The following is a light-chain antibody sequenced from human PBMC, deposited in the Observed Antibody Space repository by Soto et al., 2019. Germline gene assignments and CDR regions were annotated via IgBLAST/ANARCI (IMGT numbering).Light chain of an antibody. J-gene: IGKJ2*01. Sequence: EIVMTQSPATLSVSPGERATLSCRASQSVSSNLAWYQQKPGQAPRLLIYGASTRATGVPARFSGIGSGTEFTLTIRSLQSEDFAVYYCQQYNNWPPAFGQGTEVDIK. CDR1: QSVSSN. CDR2: GAS. CDR3: QQYNNWPPA. V-gene: IGKV3-15*01.